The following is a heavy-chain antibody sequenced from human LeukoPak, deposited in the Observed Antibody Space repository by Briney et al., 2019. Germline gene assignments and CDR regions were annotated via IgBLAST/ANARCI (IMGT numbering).Heavy chain of an antibody. D-gene: IGHD3-22*01. J-gene: IGHJ3*02. V-gene: IGHV5-51*01. CDR3: ARRLMYYYDSSGYDVAFDI. CDR1: GYSFTSYW. Sequence: GESLKISCKGSGYSFTSYWIGWVRQMPGKGLEWMGFINPDDSDTRYSPSFQGQVTISADKSISTAYLQWSSLKASDTAMYYCARRLMYYYDSSGYDVAFDIWGQGTMVTVSS. CDR2: INPDDSDT.